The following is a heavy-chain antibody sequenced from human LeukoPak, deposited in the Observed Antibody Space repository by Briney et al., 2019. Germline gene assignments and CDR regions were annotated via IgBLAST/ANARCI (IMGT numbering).Heavy chain of an antibody. CDR2: MSPNSGNT. Sequence: ASVKVSCKTSGYTFTNYDINWVRQATGQGFEWMGWMSPNSGNTGYAQKFQGRVAMTMDTSIRTAYMELSSLRSEDTAVYYCARAQRGATTPFDYWGQGTLVTVSS. CDR1: GYTFTNYD. J-gene: IGHJ4*02. D-gene: IGHD1-26*01. CDR3: ARAQRGATTPFDY. V-gene: IGHV1-8*01.